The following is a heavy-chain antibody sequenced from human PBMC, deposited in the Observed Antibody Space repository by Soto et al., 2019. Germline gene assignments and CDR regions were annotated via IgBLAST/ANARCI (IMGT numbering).Heavy chain of an antibody. V-gene: IGHV3-66*01. J-gene: IGHJ4*02. CDR2: IYSGGST. CDR1: GFTVSSNY. CDR3: ARGACQWLVDY. D-gene: IGHD6-19*01. Sequence: EVQLVESGGGLVQPGGSLRLSCAAAGFTVSSNYMSWVRHAPGRGLEWVSVIYSGGSTYYADSVKGRFTICRDNSKNTLYLQMNSLRAEDTAVYYCARGACQWLVDYWGQGTLVTVCS.